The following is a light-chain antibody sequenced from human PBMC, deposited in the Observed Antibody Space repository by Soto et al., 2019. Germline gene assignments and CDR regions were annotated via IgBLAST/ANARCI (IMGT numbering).Light chain of an antibody. V-gene: IGKV3-20*01. CDR3: QQYSSSLP. Sequence: TLSVSPGERATLSCRAGLGIGSTLAWYQQKPGQAPRLLIYGISSRPTGIPDRFSGSGSGTDFTLTISCLEPEDFAFYYCQQYSSSLPFGQ. CDR1: LGIGST. CDR2: GIS. J-gene: IGKJ5*01.